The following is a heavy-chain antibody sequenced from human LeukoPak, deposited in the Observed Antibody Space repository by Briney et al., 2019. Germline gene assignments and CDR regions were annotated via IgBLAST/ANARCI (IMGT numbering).Heavy chain of an antibody. D-gene: IGHD6-19*01. CDR2: IWYDGSNK. CDR3: AKGTRIAVATFDY. J-gene: IGHJ4*02. CDR1: GFTFSSYG. V-gene: IGHV3-33*06. Sequence: PGGSLRLSCAASGFTFSSYGMHWVRQAPGKGLEWVAVIWYDGSNKYYADSVKGRSTISRDNSKNTLYLQMNSLRAEDTAVYYCAKGTRIAVATFDYWGQGTLVTASS.